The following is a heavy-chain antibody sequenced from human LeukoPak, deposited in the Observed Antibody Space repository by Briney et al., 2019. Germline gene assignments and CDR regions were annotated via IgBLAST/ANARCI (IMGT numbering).Heavy chain of an antibody. CDR3: AKGTVTGFGY. D-gene: IGHD4-4*01. Sequence: HSGGSLRLSCAASGFTFSSYGMHWVRQAPGKGLEWVAVISYDGSNKYYADSVKGRFTISRDNSKNTLYLQMNSLRAEDTAVYYCAKGTVTGFGYWGQGTLVTVSS. V-gene: IGHV3-30*18. CDR2: ISYDGSNK. CDR1: GFTFSSYG. J-gene: IGHJ4*02.